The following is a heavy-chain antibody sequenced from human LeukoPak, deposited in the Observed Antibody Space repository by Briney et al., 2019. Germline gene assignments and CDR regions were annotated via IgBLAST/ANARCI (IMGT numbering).Heavy chain of an antibody. V-gene: IGHV3-74*01. D-gene: IGHD3-10*01. CDR3: ARVRGESPRWFDP. J-gene: IGHJ5*02. CDR2: INSDGSST. Sequence: GGSLRLSCAASGFTFSSYAMHWVRQAPGKGLVWVSRINSDGSSTSYADSVKGRFTISRDNAKNTLYLQMNSLRVEDTAVYYCARVRGESPRWFDPWGQGTLVTVSS. CDR1: GFTFSSYA.